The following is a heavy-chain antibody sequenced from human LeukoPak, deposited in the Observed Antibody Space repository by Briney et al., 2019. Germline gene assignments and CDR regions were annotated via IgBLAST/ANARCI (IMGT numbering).Heavy chain of an antibody. D-gene: IGHD2-15*01. CDR2: IYYSGST. CDR3: ARHTCSGGSCYADY. Sequence: SETLPLTCTVSGGSISSYYWSWIRQPPGKGLEWIGYIYYSGSTNYNPSLKSRVTISVDTSKNQFSLKLSSVTAADTAVYYCARHTCSGGSCYADYWGQGTLVTVSS. V-gene: IGHV4-59*08. CDR1: GGSISSYY. J-gene: IGHJ4*02.